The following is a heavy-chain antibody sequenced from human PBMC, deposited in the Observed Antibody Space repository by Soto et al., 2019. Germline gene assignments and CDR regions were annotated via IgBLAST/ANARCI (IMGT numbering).Heavy chain of an antibody. Sequence: QVQLVESGGGVVQPGRSLRLSCAASGFTFSSYAMHWVRQAPGKGLEWVAVISYDGSNKYYADSVKGRFTIARDKYKNTLYLQMNSLRAEDTAVYYCARSPYYDFWSGFGPSDYWGQGTLVPVSS. CDR3: ARSPYYDFWSGFGPSDY. J-gene: IGHJ4*02. CDR2: ISYDGSNK. CDR1: GFTFSSYA. D-gene: IGHD3-3*01. V-gene: IGHV3-30-3*01.